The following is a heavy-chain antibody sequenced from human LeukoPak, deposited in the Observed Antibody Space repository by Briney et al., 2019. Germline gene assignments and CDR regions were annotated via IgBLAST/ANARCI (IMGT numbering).Heavy chain of an antibody. CDR1: GYTFTSYG. CDR2: ISAYNGNT. J-gene: IGHJ3*02. CDR3: ARSGRRVDIVVTIEDAFDI. Sequence: ASVKVSCKASGYTFTSYGISWVRQAPGQGLEWMGWISAYNGNTNYAQKLQGRVTMTTDTSTSTAYMELRSLRSDDTAVYYCARSGRRVDIVVTIEDAFDIWGQGTMVTVSS. D-gene: IGHD5-12*01. V-gene: IGHV1-18*04.